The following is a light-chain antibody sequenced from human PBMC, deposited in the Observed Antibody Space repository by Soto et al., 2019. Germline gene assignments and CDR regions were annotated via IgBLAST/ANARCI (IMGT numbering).Light chain of an antibody. J-gene: IGKJ1*01. V-gene: IGKV3-20*01. Sequence: EIVMTQSPATLSVTTGERATLSCRASQTLSSNFLAWYQQKPGQAPRLLIYDSSSRATGFPDRFSGSGSGTDFTLSIIRLEPEDFAVYYCQQYDISPWTFGQGTKVDIK. CDR2: DSS. CDR3: QQYDISPWT. CDR1: QTLSSNF.